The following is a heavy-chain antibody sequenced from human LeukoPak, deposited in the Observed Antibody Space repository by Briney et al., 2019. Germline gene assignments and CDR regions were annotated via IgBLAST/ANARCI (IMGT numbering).Heavy chain of an antibody. J-gene: IGHJ6*03. V-gene: IGHV4-59*08. D-gene: IGHD3/OR15-3a*01. CDR3: ARLGVDVTTIWTGGYSYYMDV. CDR1: GDSISSYY. CDR2: IYYSGRT. Sequence: SETLSLTCTVSGDSISSYYCNWIRQPPGKGLGWLAYIYYSGRTNYNPSLKGRGTISVTTSKNQFSLKLTSETAADTAVYYCARLGVDVTTIWTGGYSYYMDVWGKGTTVTVSS.